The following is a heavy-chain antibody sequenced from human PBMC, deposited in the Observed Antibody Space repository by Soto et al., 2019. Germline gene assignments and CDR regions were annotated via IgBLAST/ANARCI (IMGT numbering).Heavy chain of an antibody. V-gene: IGHV3-48*03. CDR1: GFTFSSYE. CDR2: ISSSGSTI. J-gene: IGHJ4*02. Sequence: LRLSCAASGFTFSSYEMNWVRQAPGKGLEWVSYISSSGSTIYYADSVKGRFTISRDNAKNSLYLQMNSLRAEDTAVYYCARDPARYYDSSGVVDYWGQGTLVTVSS. CDR3: ARDPARYYDSSGVVDY. D-gene: IGHD3-22*01.